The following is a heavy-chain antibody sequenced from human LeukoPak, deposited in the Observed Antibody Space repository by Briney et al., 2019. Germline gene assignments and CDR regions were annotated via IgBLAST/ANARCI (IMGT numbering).Heavy chain of an antibody. V-gene: IGHV3-23*01. D-gene: IGHD5-24*01. CDR2: TGLESVHT. CDR1: GFIFSRHA. J-gene: IGHJ4*02. CDR3: AKGDDIGKHPTRAYYFDI. Sequence: GGSLRLSCAASGFIFSRHAMSWVRQAPGKGLEWVSTTGLESVHTLCADSVQGRFTVSRDNSRNTLDLQMDNLRVDNTGVYYCAKGDDIGKHPTRAYYFDIWGQGALVTVSS.